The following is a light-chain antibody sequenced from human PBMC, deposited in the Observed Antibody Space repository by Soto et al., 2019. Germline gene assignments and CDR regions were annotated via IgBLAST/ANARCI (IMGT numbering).Light chain of an antibody. J-gene: IGLJ2*01. CDR1: SSDVGGYNY. Sequence: QSVLTQPASVSGSPGQSITISCTGTSSDVGGYNYLSWYQQHPGKAPKLMIYEVSNRPSGVSNRFSGSKSGNTASLTISGLQAEDEADYYCSSYTSSSTVFGGGTKLTVL. CDR2: EVS. CDR3: SSYTSSSTV. V-gene: IGLV2-14*01.